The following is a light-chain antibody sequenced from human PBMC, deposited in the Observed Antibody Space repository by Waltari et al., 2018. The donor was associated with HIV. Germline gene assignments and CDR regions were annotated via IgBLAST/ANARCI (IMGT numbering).Light chain of an antibody. Sequence: QPKMTQAPSASKTPGQRITMSCSWIKSNIGNNFIYWYQQIPGAAPRLVMARNDQRPAGVPDRFSGTKSGTSAFLAITNLRLDDEATYVCASWDDNLRHWVFGGGTKLTVL. CDR2: RND. J-gene: IGLJ3*02. CDR3: ASWDDNLRHWV. V-gene: IGLV1-47*01. CDR1: KSNIGNNF.